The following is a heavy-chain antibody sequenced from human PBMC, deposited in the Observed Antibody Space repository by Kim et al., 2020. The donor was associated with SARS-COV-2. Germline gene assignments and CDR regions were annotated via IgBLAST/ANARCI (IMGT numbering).Heavy chain of an antibody. V-gene: IGHV4-59*01. CDR3: SRVGDGSGSYPPFYYYGMDV. D-gene: IGHD3-10*01. J-gene: IGHJ6*02. CDR1: RGSISSYY. Sequence: SETLSLTCTVSRGSISSYYWSWIRQPPGKGLEWIGYIYYSGSTNYNASLKSRVTISVDTSKNQFSLMLSTVTAADTAVYYCSRVGDGSGSYPPFYYYGMDVWGPRTTVTVSS. CDR2: IYYSGST.